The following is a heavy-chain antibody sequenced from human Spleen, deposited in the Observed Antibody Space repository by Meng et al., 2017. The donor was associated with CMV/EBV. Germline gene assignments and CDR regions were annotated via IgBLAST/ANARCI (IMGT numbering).Heavy chain of an antibody. CDR1: GFTFDDYA. CDR2: IDREGSST. V-gene: IGHV3-74*03. J-gene: IGHJ5*02. D-gene: IGHD2-2*01. Sequence: GESLKISCAASGFTFDDYAMHWVRQAPGKGLVWVSRIDREGSSTTYADSVQGRFTISRDKAKNTLYLQMNSLRAEDTAVYYCARGAGDIVVVPAAMGWFDPWGQGTLVTVSS. CDR3: ARGAGDIVVVPAAMGWFDP.